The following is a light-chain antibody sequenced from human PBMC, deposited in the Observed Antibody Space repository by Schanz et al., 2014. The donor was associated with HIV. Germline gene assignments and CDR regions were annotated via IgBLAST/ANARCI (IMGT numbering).Light chain of an antibody. Sequence: QSALTQPPSASGSPGQSVTVSCTGTSSDVGAYNQVSWYQQRPGKAPRLLIFEVNKRPSGVPDRFSGSKSGNTASLTISGLQAEDEAVYYCGTWDDRLNGRGAFGGGTKLTVL. V-gene: IGLV2-8*01. J-gene: IGLJ2*01. CDR1: SSDVGAYNQ. CDR3: GTWDDRLNGRGA. CDR2: EVN.